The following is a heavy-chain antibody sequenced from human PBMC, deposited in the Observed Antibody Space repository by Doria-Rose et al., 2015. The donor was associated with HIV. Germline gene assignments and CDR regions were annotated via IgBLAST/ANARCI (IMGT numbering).Heavy chain of an antibody. D-gene: IGHD6-13*01. V-gene: IGHV2-26*01. Sequence: QITLKESGPVLVKPTETLTLTCTVSGVSLSSPGMGVSWIRQPPGKALEWLANIFPNDERSHKPSLKSRLTISRGTSKSQVVLTMTDMDPVDTATYYCARIKSSRWYHKYYFDFWGQGTLVIVSA. J-gene: IGHJ4*02. CDR3: ARIKSSRWYHKYYFDF. CDR1: GVSLSSPGMG. CDR2: IFPNDER.